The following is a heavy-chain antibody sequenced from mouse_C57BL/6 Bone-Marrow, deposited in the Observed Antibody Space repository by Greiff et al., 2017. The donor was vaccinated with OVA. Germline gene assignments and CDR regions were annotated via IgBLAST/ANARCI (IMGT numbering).Heavy chain of an antibody. J-gene: IGHJ2*01. D-gene: IGHD2-4*01. CDR3: ARKVYYDYDFDD. Sequence: QVQLQQSGAELARPGASVKLSCKASGYTFTSYGISWVKQRTGQGLEWIGEIYPRSGNTYYNEKFKGKATLTADKSSSTAYMELRSLTSDDSAVYFCARKVYYDYDFDDWGQGTTLTVSS. CDR2: IYPRSGNT. V-gene: IGHV1-81*01. CDR1: GYTFTSYG.